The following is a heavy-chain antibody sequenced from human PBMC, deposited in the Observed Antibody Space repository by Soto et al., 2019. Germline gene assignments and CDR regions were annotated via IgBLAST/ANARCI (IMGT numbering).Heavy chain of an antibody. CDR2: ISAYNGNT. D-gene: IGHD6-13*01. Sequence: ASVKVACKASGYTFTGYGISWVRQAPGQGLEWMGWISAYNGNTNYAQKLQGRVTMTTDTSTSTAYMELRSLRSDDTAVYYCARCRAAAGKSWFDPWGQGTLVTVSS. J-gene: IGHJ5*02. V-gene: IGHV1-18*04. CDR3: ARCRAAAGKSWFDP. CDR1: GYTFTGYG.